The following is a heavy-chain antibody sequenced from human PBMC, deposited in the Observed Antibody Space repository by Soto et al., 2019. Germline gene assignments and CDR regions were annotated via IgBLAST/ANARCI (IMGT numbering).Heavy chain of an antibody. CDR3: ARGAGYCSGGSCYRFDP. CDR2: IIPIFGTA. Sequence: QVQLVQSGAEVKKPGSSVKVSCKASGGTFSSYAISWVRQAPGQGLEWMGGIIPIFGTANYAQKFQGRVTITADESTSTAYMELSSLRSEDTAVYHCARGAGYCSGGSCYRFDPWGQGTLVTVSS. J-gene: IGHJ5*02. CDR1: GGTFSSYA. D-gene: IGHD2-15*01. V-gene: IGHV1-69*12.